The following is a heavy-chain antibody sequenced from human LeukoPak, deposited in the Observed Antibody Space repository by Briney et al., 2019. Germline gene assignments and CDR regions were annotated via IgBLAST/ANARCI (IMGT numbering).Heavy chain of an antibody. D-gene: IGHD1-26*01. V-gene: IGHV1-69*13. CDR3: ARVEWELRSPDYYYYYYMDV. J-gene: IGHJ6*03. Sequence: VASVKVSCKASGGTFSSYAISWVRQAPGQGLEWMGGIIPIFGTANYAQKFQGRVTITADESTSTAYMELSSLRSEDTAVYYCARVEWELRSPDYYYYYYMDVWGKGTTVTVSS. CDR2: IIPIFGTA. CDR1: GGTFSSYA.